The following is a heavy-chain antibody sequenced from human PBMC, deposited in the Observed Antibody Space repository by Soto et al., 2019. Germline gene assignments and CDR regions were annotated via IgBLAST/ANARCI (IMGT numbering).Heavy chain of an antibody. Sequence: ASVKVSCKASGYTFTSYGISWVRQAPGQGLELMGWISAYNGNTNYAQKLQGRVTMTTDTSTSTAYMELRSLRSDFTAVYYCARVCSSTSCFDPWGQGTLVTVSS. V-gene: IGHV1-18*01. D-gene: IGHD2-2*01. CDR3: ARVCSSTSCFDP. J-gene: IGHJ5*02. CDR2: ISAYNGNT. CDR1: GYTFTSYG.